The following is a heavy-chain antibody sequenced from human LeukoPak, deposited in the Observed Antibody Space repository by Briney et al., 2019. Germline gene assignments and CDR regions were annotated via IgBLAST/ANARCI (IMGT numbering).Heavy chain of an antibody. CDR2: ISSSSSYI. CDR1: GFTFSSYS. J-gene: IGHJ5*02. CDR3: ARDVENCSGGSCYSRNWFDP. Sequence: PGGSLRLSCAASGFTFSSYSMNWVRQAPGKGLEWVSSISSSSSYIYYADSVKGRFTISRDNAKNSLYLQMNSRRAEDTAVYYCARDVENCSGGSCYSRNWFDPWGQGTLVTVSS. V-gene: IGHV3-21*01. D-gene: IGHD2-15*01.